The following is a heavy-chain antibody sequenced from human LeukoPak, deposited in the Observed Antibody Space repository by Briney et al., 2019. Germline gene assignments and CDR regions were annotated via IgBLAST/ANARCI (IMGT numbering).Heavy chain of an antibody. J-gene: IGHJ4*02. Sequence: GGSLRLSCAASGFTFSSYGMHWVRQAPGKGLEWVAFIRYDGSNKYYADSVKGRFTVSRDNSKNTLDLQMNNLRAEDTALYYCAKDMVVIVPAALGYWGQGTLVTVSS. CDR3: AKDMVVIVPAALGY. CDR1: GFTFSSYG. V-gene: IGHV3-30*02. CDR2: IRYDGSNK. D-gene: IGHD2-2*01.